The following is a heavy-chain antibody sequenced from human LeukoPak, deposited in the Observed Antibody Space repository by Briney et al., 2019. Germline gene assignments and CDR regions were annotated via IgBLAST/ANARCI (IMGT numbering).Heavy chain of an antibody. Sequence: ASVKVSCKASGYTFTSYDINWVRQATGQGLEWMGWMNPNSGNTGYAQKFQGRVTMTRNTSISTAYMELSSLRSEDTAVYYCARGTRTAVFYYYYYYGMDVWGQGTTVTVSS. CDR2: MNPNSGNT. CDR1: GYTFTSYD. V-gene: IGHV1-8*01. CDR3: ARGTRTAVFYYYYYYGMDV. J-gene: IGHJ6*02. D-gene: IGHD6-13*01.